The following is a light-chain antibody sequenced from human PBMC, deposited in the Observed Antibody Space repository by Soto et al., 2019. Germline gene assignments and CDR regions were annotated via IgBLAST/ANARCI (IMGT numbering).Light chain of an antibody. Sequence: QSVLTQPPSASGTPGQRVTISCCGSSSSIGVNTVNWYQQLPGTAPKLLIYSNSQRPSGVPDRFSGSKSGTSASLAISGLQSEDEADYYCAPWDDSLNGVVFGGGTKLTVL. CDR3: APWDDSLNGVV. CDR1: SSSIGVNT. J-gene: IGLJ2*01. CDR2: SNS. V-gene: IGLV1-44*01.